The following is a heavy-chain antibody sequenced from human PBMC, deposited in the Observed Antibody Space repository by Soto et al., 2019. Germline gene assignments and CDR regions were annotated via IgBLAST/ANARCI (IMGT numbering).Heavy chain of an antibody. Sequence: GSLRLSCAASGFTFSSYAMSWVHQAPGKGLEWVSAISGSGGSTYYADSVKGRFTISRDNSKNTLYLQMNSLRAEDTAVYYCAKGYCSGGSCARHYYYMDVWGKGTTVTVSS. CDR2: ISGSGGST. CDR3: AKGYCSGGSCARHYYYMDV. J-gene: IGHJ6*03. CDR1: GFTFSSYA. D-gene: IGHD2-15*01. V-gene: IGHV3-23*01.